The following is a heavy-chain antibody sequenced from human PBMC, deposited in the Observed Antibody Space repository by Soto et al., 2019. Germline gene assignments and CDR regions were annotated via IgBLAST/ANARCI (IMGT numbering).Heavy chain of an antibody. V-gene: IGHV4-4*02. CDR3: ARDPSRGLPDY. CDR1: GGSIRSDDYW. CDR2: IYHTGNT. Sequence: SETLSLTCTVSGGSIRSDDYWWSWVRQPPGKGLEWIGEIYHTGNTNYKLSLKSRVTISVDKSRNEFSLKLNSVTAADTAVYYCARDPSRGLPDYWGQGTLVTVSS. J-gene: IGHJ4*02. D-gene: IGHD3-10*01.